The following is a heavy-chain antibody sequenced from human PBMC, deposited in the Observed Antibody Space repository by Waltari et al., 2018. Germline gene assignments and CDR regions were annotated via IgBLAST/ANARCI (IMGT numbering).Heavy chain of an antibody. CDR1: GYSISSGYY. J-gene: IGHJ3*02. Sequence: QVQLQESGPGLVKPSETLSLTCAVSGYSISSGYYWGWIRQPPGKGLEWIGSIYHSGSTYYNPSLKSRVTISVDTSKNQFSLKLSSVTAADTAVYYCARAPRDDAFDIWGQGTMVTVSS. CDR2: IYHSGST. V-gene: IGHV4-38-2*01. CDR3: ARAPRDDAFDI.